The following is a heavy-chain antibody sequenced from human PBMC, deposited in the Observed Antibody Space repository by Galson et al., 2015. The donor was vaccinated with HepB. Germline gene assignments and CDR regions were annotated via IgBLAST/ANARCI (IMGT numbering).Heavy chain of an antibody. V-gene: IGHV1-69*04. CDR3: ARDFTATTYYYGSGSYSQPTYYYGMDV. CDR2: IIPILGIA. J-gene: IGHJ6*02. Sequence: SVKVSCKASGGTFSSYTISWVRQAPGQGLEWMGRIIPILGIANYAQKFQGRVTITADKSTSTAYMELSSLRSEDTAVYYCARDFTATTYYYGSGSYSQPTYYYGMDVWGQGTTVTVSS. D-gene: IGHD3-10*01. CDR1: GGTFSSYT.